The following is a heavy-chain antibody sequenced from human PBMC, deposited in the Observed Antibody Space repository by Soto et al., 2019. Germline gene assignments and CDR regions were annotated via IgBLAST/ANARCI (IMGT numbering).Heavy chain of an antibody. D-gene: IGHD3-16*02. J-gene: IGHJ6*03. CDR3: ARVPHRCYYYMDV. CDR1: GFTVSSNY. V-gene: IGHV3-66*01. Sequence: EVQLVESGGGLVQPGGSLRLSCAASGFTVSSNYMSWVRQAPGKGLEWVSVIYSGGSTYYADSVKGRFTISRDNSKNTLYLQMNSLRGDDTAVYDCARVPHRCYYYMDVWGKGTTVTVSS. CDR2: IYSGGST.